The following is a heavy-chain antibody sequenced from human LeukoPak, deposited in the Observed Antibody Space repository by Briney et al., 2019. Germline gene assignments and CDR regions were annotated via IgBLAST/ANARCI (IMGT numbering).Heavy chain of an antibody. D-gene: IGHD3-22*01. CDR1: GFTVSSNY. CDR3: ARDEVYYDSSGYYYGYFDY. J-gene: IGHJ4*02. Sequence: GGSLRLSCAASGFTVSSNYMSWVRQAPGKGLEWVSVIYSGGSTYYADSVKGRFTISRENSKNTLYLQMNSLRAEDTAVYYCARDEVYYDSSGYYYGYFDYWGQGTLVTVSS. CDR2: IYSGGST. V-gene: IGHV3-53*01.